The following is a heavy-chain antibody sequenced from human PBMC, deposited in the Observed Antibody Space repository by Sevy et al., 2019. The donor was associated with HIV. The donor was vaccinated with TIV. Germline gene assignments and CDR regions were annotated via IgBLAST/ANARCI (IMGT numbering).Heavy chain of an antibody. CDR2: LKSDVYGGTV. CDR3: ARWKAAQSIFDY. CDR1: AFTFGDYC. J-gene: IGHJ4*02. V-gene: IGHV3-49*04. D-gene: IGHD6-13*01. Sequence: GGSLRLSCTASAFTFGDYCMSWVRQAPGKGLEWVAFLKSDVYGGTVDHAASVRGRFVISRDDSKTIAYLQMNDLKTEDTGVYYCARWKAAQSIFDYWGQGALVTVSS.